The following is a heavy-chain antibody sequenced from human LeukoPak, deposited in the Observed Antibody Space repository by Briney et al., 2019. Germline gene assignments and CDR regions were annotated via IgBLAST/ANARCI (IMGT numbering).Heavy chain of an antibody. J-gene: IGHJ6*02. CDR1: GGSISSSSYY. CDR2: IYYSGST. Sequence: SETLSLTCTVSGGSISSSSYYWGWIRQPPGKGLEWIGSIYYSGSTYYNPSLKSRVTISVDTSKNQFSLKLSSVTAADTAVYYCARLDLRSYYYYGMGVWGQGTTVTVSS. CDR3: ARLDLRSYYYYGMGV. V-gene: IGHV4-39*01.